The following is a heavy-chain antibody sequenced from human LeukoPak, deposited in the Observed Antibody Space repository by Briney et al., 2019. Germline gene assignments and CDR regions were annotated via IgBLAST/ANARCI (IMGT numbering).Heavy chain of an antibody. D-gene: IGHD6-13*01. CDR1: GYTFTGYY. V-gene: IGHV1-2*02. CDR2: INPNSGGT. CDR3: ARALSTAGTSGFDY. Sequence: ASVKVSCKASGYTFTGYYMHWVRQAPGQGFEWMGWINPNSGGTNYAQKFQGRVTMTRDTSISTAYMELSRLRSDDTAVYYCARALSTAGTSGFDYWGQGTLVTVSS. J-gene: IGHJ4*02.